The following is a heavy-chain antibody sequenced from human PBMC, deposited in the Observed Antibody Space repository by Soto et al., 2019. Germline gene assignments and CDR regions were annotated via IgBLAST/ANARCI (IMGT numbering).Heavy chain of an antibody. CDR2: IYSGGST. D-gene: IGHD2-15*01. V-gene: IGHV3-53*04. J-gene: IGHJ3*02. CDR3: ARDRYCSGGSCYWDAFDI. CDR1: GFTVSSNY. Sequence: GGSLSLSCAASGFTVSSNYMSWVRQAPGKGLEWVSVIYSGGSTYYADSVKGRFTISRHNSKNTLYLQMNSLRAEDTAVYYCARDRYCSGGSCYWDAFDIWGQGTMVTVSS.